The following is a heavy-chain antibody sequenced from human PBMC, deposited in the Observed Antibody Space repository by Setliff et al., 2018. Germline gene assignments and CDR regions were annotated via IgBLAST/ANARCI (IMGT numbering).Heavy chain of an antibody. J-gene: IGHJ4*02. D-gene: IGHD2-8*01. CDR2: ISAYNGNT. V-gene: IGHV1-18*01. CDR1: GYTFTSYG. CDR3: SRLVRYCTTTTCQTLSGGEH. Sequence: ASVKVSCKASGYTFTSYGISWVRQAPGQGLEWMGWISAYNGNTNYAPKLQGRVTMTTDASTATAYLELRSLRSDDTAIYFCSRLVRYCTTTTCQTLSGGEHWGQGTLVTVSS.